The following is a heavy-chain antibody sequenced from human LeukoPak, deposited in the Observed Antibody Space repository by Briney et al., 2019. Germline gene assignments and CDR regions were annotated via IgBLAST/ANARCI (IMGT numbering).Heavy chain of an antibody. CDR2: ISYDGSNK. V-gene: IGHV3-30*03. CDR3: ARGGITFGGVIVIPVHGYFDY. J-gene: IGHJ4*02. D-gene: IGHD3-16*02. Sequence: GGSLRLSCAASGFTFSSFGMHWVRQAPGKGLEWVAVISYDGSNKYYADSVKGRFTISRDNSKNTLYLQMNSLRAEDTAVYYCARGGITFGGVIVIPVHGYFDYWGQGTLVTVSS. CDR1: GFTFSSFG.